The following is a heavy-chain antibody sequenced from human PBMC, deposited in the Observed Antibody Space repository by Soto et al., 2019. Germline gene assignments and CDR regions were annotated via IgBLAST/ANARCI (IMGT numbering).Heavy chain of an antibody. V-gene: IGHV3-7*04. CDR1: GFSFRSDW. CDR2: TNQDGSEK. D-gene: IGHD1-26*01. CDR3: SGGVGDAI. J-gene: IGHJ4*02. Sequence: EEQLVESGGGLVQPGGSLRLTCAVSGFSFRSDWMNWVRQAPGKGLEWVAHTNQDGSEKYYLDSVKGRFTIVRDNAKNSLYLQMNRLRVEDTAVYYCSGGVGDAIWGQGTQVTVSS.